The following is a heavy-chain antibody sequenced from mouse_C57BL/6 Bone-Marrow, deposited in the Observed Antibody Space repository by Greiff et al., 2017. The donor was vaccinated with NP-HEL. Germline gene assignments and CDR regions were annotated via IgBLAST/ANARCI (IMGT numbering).Heavy chain of an antibody. CDR2: ISNGGGST. CDR1: GFTFSDYY. J-gene: IGHJ1*03. CDR3: ARQDYGSSIWYFDV. Sequence: DVHLVESGGGLVQPGGSLKLSCAASGFTFSDYYMYWVRQTPEKRLEWVAYISNGGGSTYYPDTVKGRFTISRDNAKNTLYLQMSRLKSEDTAVYYCARQDYGSSIWYFDVWGTGTTVTVAS. V-gene: IGHV5-12*01. D-gene: IGHD1-1*01.